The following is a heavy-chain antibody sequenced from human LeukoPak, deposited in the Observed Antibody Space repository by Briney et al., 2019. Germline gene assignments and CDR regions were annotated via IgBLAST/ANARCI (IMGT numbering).Heavy chain of an antibody. V-gene: IGHV1-69*04. CDR1: GGTFSSYA. CDR2: IIPILGIA. Sequence: SVKVSCKASGGTFSSYAISWVRQAPGQGLEWMGRIIPILGIANYAQKFQGRVTITADKSTSTAYMELSSLRSEDTAVYYCAKYGEMATISGWFDPWGQGTLVTVSS. J-gene: IGHJ5*02. CDR3: AKYGEMATISGWFDP. D-gene: IGHD5-24*01.